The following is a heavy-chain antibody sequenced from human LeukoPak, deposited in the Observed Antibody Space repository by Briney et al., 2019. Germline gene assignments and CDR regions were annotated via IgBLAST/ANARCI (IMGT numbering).Heavy chain of an antibody. D-gene: IGHD6-6*01. CDR3: ATIAARPIDYYYYYGMDV. CDR2: INPNSGAT. Sequence: ASVTVSFKASGYTFTDYYLHWVRQAPGQGLEWMGWINPNSGATNYAQKFRGLVTMTRDTSISTAYMDLSRLRSDDTAVYYCATIAARPIDYYYYYGMDVWGQGTTVTVSS. J-gene: IGHJ6*02. CDR1: GYTFTDYY. V-gene: IGHV1-2*04.